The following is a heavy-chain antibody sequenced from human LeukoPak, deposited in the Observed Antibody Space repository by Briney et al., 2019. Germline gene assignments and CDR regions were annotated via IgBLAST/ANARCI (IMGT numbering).Heavy chain of an antibody. V-gene: IGHV1-69*05. J-gene: IGHJ4*02. CDR2: FIPILDTT. CDR3: ARSKDYDYHFNY. Sequence: GSSVKVSCNASGGSFNNYAVTWVRQAPGQGLEWMGDFIPILDTTNYAPNFQGRVTITTDESSTTAYMELSSLKWEDTALYYCARSKDYDYHFNYWGQGTLVTVSS. CDR1: GGSFNNYA. D-gene: IGHD5-12*01.